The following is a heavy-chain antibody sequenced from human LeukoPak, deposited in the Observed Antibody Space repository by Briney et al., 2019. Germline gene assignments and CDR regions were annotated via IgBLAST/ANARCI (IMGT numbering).Heavy chain of an antibody. D-gene: IGHD6-19*01. CDR1: GYSISSGNY. Sequence: TSETLSLTCSVSGYSISSGNYWGWIRQPPGKGLEWIGYIYYSGSTNYNPSLKSRVTISVDTSKNQFSLKLSSVTAADTAVYYCARSIAVAGTGFDYWGQGTLVTVSS. V-gene: IGHV4-61*01. CDR3: ARSIAVAGTGFDY. J-gene: IGHJ4*02. CDR2: IYYSGST.